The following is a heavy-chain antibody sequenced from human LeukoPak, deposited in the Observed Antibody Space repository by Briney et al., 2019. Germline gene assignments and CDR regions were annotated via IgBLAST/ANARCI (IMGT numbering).Heavy chain of an antibody. V-gene: IGHV3-66*01. CDR3: ASILRSSSGYYFDY. J-gene: IGHJ4*02. CDR1: GFTVSTNY. D-gene: IGHD3-10*01. Sequence: TGGSLRLPCAASGFTVSTNYMSWVRQAPGKGLEWVSVIYSGDTTFYADSVRGKFTISRDNSKNTLYLQMNSLRAEDTAVYYCASILRSSSGYYFDYWGQGTLVTVSS. CDR2: IYSGDTT.